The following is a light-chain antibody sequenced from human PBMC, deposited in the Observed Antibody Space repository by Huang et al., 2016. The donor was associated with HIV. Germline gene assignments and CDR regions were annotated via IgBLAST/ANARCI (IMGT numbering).Light chain of an antibody. CDR1: QSLVSSDGNTY. J-gene: IGKJ1*01. CDR2: QGS. V-gene: IGKV2-30*01. CDR3: MQGTHWPGT. Sequence: DVVMTQLPLSLPVALGQPASIFCKSSQSLVSSDGNTYLNWFQQRTGQPPRRLIYQGSNRDTGVPDRFSGSGSGTHFALRIDRVEAEDVASYYCMQGTHWPGTFGQGTKMEI.